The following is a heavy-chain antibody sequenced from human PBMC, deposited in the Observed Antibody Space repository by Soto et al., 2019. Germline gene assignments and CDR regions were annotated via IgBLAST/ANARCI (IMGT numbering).Heavy chain of an antibody. D-gene: IGHD2-15*01. J-gene: IGHJ4*02. CDR3: ASDASRLVVVVAATDAPDY. CDR2: ISAYNGNT. CDR1: GYTFTSYG. Sequence: QVPLVQSGAEVKKPGASVKVSCKASGYTFTSYGISWVRQAPGQGLEGMGWISAYNGNTNYAQKLQGRVTITTDPSTSTAYMGLRSLRSDDTAVNYCASDASRLVVVVAATDAPDYWGQGTLVTVSS. V-gene: IGHV1-18*01.